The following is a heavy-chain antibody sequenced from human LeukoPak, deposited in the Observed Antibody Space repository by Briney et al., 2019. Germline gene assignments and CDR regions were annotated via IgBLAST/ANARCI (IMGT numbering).Heavy chain of an antibody. CDR3: ARDHSGTQDY. V-gene: IGHV3-33*08. Sequence: GGSLRLSCAASGFTFSSYWMHWVRQAPGKGLEWVAVIWDDGSNEYYADSVKGRFTIFRDNRRNTLYLQMNSLRAEDTAVYSCARDHSGTQDYWGQGTLVTVSS. CDR1: GFTFSSYW. J-gene: IGHJ4*02. D-gene: IGHD1-1*01. CDR2: IWDDGSNE.